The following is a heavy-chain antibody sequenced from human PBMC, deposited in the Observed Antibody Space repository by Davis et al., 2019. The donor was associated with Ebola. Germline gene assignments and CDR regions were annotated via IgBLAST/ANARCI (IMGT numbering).Heavy chain of an antibody. J-gene: IGHJ2*01. V-gene: IGHV3-74*03. D-gene: IGHD4-17*01. Sequence: HTGGSLRLSCAASGFTFSSYWIHWVRQAPGTGLVWVSYVKSDGSSTKYADSVKGRFTISRDNAKNTVYLQMNSLRTEDTAMYYCARGSTVTGNWYFDLWGRGNLVTVSS. CDR1: GFTFSSYW. CDR3: ARGSTVTGNWYFDL. CDR2: VKSDGSST.